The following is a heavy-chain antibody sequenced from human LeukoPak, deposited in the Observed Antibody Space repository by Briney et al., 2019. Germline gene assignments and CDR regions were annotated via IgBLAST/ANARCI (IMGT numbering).Heavy chain of an antibody. CDR2: SGST. D-gene: IGHD1-20*01. V-gene: IGHV4-59*01. Sequence: SETLSLTCTVSGGSITGYYWSWIRQPPGKGLEWIGYSGSTNYNPSLKSRVTMSIDTSKNQFSLKLSSVTAADTAVYYCARSIIGTIKGFGWFDPWGQGTPVTVSS. J-gene: IGHJ5*02. CDR1: GGSITGYY. CDR3: ARSIIGTIKGFGWFDP.